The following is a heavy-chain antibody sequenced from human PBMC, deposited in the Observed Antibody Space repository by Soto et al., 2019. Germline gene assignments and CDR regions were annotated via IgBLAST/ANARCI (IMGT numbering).Heavy chain of an antibody. CDR2: IIPIFGTA. CDR3: AKKVNSGPGSQNFDY. Sequence: SVKVSCKASGGTFSSYTISWVRQAPGQGLEWMGGIIPIFGTANYAQKFQGRVTITADESTSTAYMELSSLRSEDTAIYYCAKKVNSGPGSQNFDYWGQGTLVTVSS. J-gene: IGHJ4*02. CDR1: GGTFSSYT. V-gene: IGHV1-69*13. D-gene: IGHD3-10*01.